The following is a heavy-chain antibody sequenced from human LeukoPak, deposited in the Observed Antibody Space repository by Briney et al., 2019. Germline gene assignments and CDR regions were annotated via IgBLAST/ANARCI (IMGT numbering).Heavy chain of an antibody. CDR3: ARSYYDILTGYYPLSLAFDI. CDR2: INPNSGGT. D-gene: IGHD3-9*01. J-gene: IGHJ3*02. Sequence: GASVKVSCKASGYTFTGYYMHWVRQAPGQGLEWMGWINPNSGGTNYAQKFQGRVTMTRDTSISTAYMELSRLRSDDTAVYYCARSYYDILTGYYPLSLAFDIWGQGTMVTVSS. CDR1: GYTFTGYY. V-gene: IGHV1-2*02.